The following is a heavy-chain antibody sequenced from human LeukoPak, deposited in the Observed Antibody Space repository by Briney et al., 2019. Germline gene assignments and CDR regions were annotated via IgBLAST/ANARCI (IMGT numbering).Heavy chain of an antibody. CDR3: AKGGSYYTSSWFDP. CDR1: AFTFSSYP. CDR2: ISSVGGST. V-gene: IGHV3-23*01. D-gene: IGHD3-10*01. Sequence: GGSPRLSCAASAFTFSSYPMSWVRQAPGKGLEWVSAISSVGGSTFYADSVKGRFTISRDNSKNTLYLQMNSLRAEDTAVYYCAKGGSYYTSSWFDPWGQGTMVSVCS. J-gene: IGHJ5*02.